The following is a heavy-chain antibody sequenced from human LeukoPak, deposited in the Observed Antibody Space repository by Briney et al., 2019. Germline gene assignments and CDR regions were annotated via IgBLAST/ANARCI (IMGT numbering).Heavy chain of an antibody. J-gene: IGHJ3*02. D-gene: IGHD1-1*01. CDR2: IRQDGNIK. Sequence: PGGSLRLSCTASEFTLCSYRVSWVRQTPAKGLEWIANIRQDGNIKYYVDSVRGRSSISRRNAKNSLYLQMNNQRVDDTALYYSAREIVGYDAFDIWGQGTMVTVSS. CDR1: EFTLCSYR. V-gene: IGHV3-7*01. CDR3: AREIVGYDAFDI.